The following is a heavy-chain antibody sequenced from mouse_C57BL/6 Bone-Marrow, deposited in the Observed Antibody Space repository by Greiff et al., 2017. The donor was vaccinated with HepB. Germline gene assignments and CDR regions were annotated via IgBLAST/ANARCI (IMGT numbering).Heavy chain of an antibody. V-gene: IGHV2-2*01. CDR1: GFSLTSYG. D-gene: IGHD2-5*01. Sequence: VQLQQSGPGLVQPSQSLSITCTVSGFSLTSYGVHWVRQSPGKGLEWLGVIWSGGSTDYNAAFISRLSISKDNSKSQVFFKMNSLQADDTAIYYCARKRGYSNPYYYAMDYWGQGTSVTVSS. CDR3: ARKRGYSNPYYYAMDY. CDR2: IWSGGST. J-gene: IGHJ4*01.